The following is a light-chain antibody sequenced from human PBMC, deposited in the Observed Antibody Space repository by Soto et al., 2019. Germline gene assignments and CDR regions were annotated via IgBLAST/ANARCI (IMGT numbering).Light chain of an antibody. J-gene: IGKJ3*01. CDR3: QKYDSVPFT. V-gene: IGKV1-27*01. Sequence: DIQMTQSPSSLSASLGDRVTFTRRASHDISHFLAWYQQKPGKVPQLLIYEASTLQLGVPSRFSGSGSGTEFSLTISGLQPEDVATYFCQKYDSVPFTFGPGTKVDIK. CDR1: HDISHF. CDR2: EAS.